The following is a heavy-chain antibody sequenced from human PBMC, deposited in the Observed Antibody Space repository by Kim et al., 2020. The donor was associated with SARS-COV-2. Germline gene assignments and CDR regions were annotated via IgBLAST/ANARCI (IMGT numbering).Heavy chain of an antibody. J-gene: IGHJ6*02. CDR3: ASPQWTLRGKYYGMDV. V-gene: IGHV1-18*01. CDR2: ISAYNGNT. Sequence: ASVKVSCKASGYTFTSYGISWVRQAPGQGLEWMGWISAYNGNTNYAQKLQGRVTMTTDTSTSTAYMELRSLRSDDTAVYYCASPQWTLRGKYYGMDVWGQGTTVTVSS. D-gene: IGHD6-19*01. CDR1: GYTFTSYG.